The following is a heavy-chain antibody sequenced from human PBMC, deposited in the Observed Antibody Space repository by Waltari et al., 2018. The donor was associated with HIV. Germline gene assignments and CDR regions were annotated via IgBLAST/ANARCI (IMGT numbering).Heavy chain of an antibody. CDR2: ISGSGGST. D-gene: IGHD2-15*01. V-gene: IGHV3-23*01. CDR1: GFTFSSYA. CDR3: AKDPRDIVVVVAAFDI. Sequence: EVQLLESGGGLVQPGGSLRLSCAASGFTFSSYALSWVRQAPGKGLEWVSAISGSGGSTYYADSVKGRFTISRDNSKNTLYLQMNSLRAEDTAVYYCAKDPRDIVVVVAAFDIWGQGTMVTVSS. J-gene: IGHJ3*02.